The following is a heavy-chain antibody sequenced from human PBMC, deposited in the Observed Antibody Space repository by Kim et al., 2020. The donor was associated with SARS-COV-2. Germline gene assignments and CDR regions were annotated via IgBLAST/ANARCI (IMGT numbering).Heavy chain of an antibody. V-gene: IGHV3-30*07. D-gene: IGHD6-13*01. J-gene: IGHJ4*02. CDR3: ARNGLRRIAAAGPSLDY. Sequence: VTGRFPISRHNSKNTLYLQMNGLRPEDTAVYYCARNGLRRIAAAGPSLDYWGQGTLVTVSS.